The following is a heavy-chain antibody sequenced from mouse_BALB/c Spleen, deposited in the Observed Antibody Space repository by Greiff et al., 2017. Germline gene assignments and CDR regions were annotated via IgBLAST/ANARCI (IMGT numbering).Heavy chain of an antibody. D-gene: IGHD2-4*01. V-gene: IGHV5-6*01. CDR3: ARTSTMMTTWFAD. J-gene: IGHJ3*01. CDR1: GFTFSSYG. CDR2: ISSGGSYT. Sequence: EVQLVESGGDLVKPGGSLKLSCAASGFTFSSYGMSWVRQTPDKRLEWVATISSGGSYTYYPDSVKGRLTISRDNAKNTLYLQMSSLKSEDTAMYDCARTSTMMTTWFADWGKGNLVTVSA.